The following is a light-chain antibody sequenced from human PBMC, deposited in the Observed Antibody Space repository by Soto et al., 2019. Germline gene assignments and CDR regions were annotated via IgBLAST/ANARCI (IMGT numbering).Light chain of an antibody. CDR3: QQDNGYWT. Sequence: GDRVTITCRASQSISDSLAWYQQKPGKAPKLLIYEASNLKSGVPSRFSGSGSGTEYTLTISSLQPDDFASYYCQQDNGYWTFGQGTKVEIK. CDR1: QSISDS. CDR2: EAS. V-gene: IGKV1-5*03. J-gene: IGKJ1*01.